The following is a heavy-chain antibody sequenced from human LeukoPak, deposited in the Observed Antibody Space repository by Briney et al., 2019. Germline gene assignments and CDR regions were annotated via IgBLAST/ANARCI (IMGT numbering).Heavy chain of an antibody. V-gene: IGHV3-74*01. Sequence: GGSLRLSCAASGFNFSSHWMHWVRQAPGKGLVWVSFINNDGGVTSYADSVKGRFTISRDNAKNTLYLQMNSLRAEDTALYYCATSQSTSGRYGNAFDFWGQGTLVTVSS. CDR2: INNDGGVT. CDR3: ATSQSTSGRYGNAFDF. D-gene: IGHD6-19*01. CDR1: GFNFSSHW. J-gene: IGHJ3*01.